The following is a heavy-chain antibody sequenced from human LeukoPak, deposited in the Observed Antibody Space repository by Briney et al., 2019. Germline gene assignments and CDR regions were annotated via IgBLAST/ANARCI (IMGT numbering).Heavy chain of an antibody. CDR3: ARDTYYYGSSGYYYPPYFDY. Sequence: GESLKISCKGSGYSFTSYWIGWVRQMPGKGLEWMGIIYPGDSDTRYSPSFQGQVTISADKSISTAYLQWSSLKASDTAMYYCARDTYYYGSSGYYYPPYFDYWGQGTLVTVSS. J-gene: IGHJ4*02. CDR1: GYSFTSYW. V-gene: IGHV5-51*01. CDR2: IYPGDSDT. D-gene: IGHD3-22*01.